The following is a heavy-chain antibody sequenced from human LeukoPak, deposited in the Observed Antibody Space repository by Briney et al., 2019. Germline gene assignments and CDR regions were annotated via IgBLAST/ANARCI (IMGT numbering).Heavy chain of an antibody. CDR3: ARHASVDGNWPRPLDY. D-gene: IGHD6-19*01. Sequence: SETLSLTCTVAGGSISSSNYYWGWNRQSPGKGLEWIGNIYYSGSTYYKPSLRTRVTISVDTSKNQFSLKLTSVTAADTAVYYCARHASVDGNWPRPLDYWGQGSLVTVSS. J-gene: IGHJ4*02. CDR2: IYYSGST. CDR1: GGSISSSNYY. V-gene: IGHV4-39*01.